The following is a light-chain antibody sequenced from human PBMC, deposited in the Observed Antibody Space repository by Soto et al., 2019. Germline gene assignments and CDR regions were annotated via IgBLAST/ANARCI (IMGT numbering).Light chain of an antibody. CDR3: QQDGSSRST. Sequence: EIVLTQSPGTLSLSPGERATLSCRASQSVSSSYLAWYQQKPGQAPRLLIYGASSTATGIPDRFSGSGSGTDFTLTISRLEPEDFAVYYCQQDGSSRSTFGQGARLEIK. CDR2: GAS. J-gene: IGKJ5*01. V-gene: IGKV3-20*01. CDR1: QSVSSSY.